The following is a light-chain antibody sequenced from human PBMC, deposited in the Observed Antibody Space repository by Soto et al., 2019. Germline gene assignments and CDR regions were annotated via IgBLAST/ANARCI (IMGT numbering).Light chain of an antibody. V-gene: IGKV3-11*01. CDR2: DAS. J-gene: IGKJ4*01. CDR3: QEGTYWPA. Sequence: EIVLSQSPAILSLSPGGKATLSCRASQSVSGSLGWYQQKPGQAPRLIIYDASVRATGIPARFSGSGSGTDFTLTISSLEPEDFAVYYCQEGTYWPAFGGGAKVDIK. CDR1: QSVSGS.